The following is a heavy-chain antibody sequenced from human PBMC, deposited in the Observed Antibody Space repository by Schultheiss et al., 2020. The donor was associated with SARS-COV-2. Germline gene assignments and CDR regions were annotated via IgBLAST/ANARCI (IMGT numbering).Heavy chain of an antibody. J-gene: IGHJ4*02. D-gene: IGHD6-19*01. CDR3: ARDRQWLAPNDY. V-gene: IGHV1-46*01. CDR2: INPSGGST. CDR1: GYTFTSYY. Sequence: ASVKVSCKASGYTFTSYYMHWVRQAPGQGLEWMGIINPSGGSTSYAQKFQGRVTMTRDTSTSTAYMELRSLRSDDTAVYYCARDRQWLAPNDYWGQGTLVTVSS.